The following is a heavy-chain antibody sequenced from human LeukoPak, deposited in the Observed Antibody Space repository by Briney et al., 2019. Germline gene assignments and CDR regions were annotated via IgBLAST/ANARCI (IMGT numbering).Heavy chain of an antibody. V-gene: IGHV4-59*01. D-gene: IGHD2-2*01. CDR2: IYYSGST. CDR3: ARVPVPAAIHDNWFDP. Sequence: PSETLSLTCTVSGGSISSYYWSWIRQPPGKGLEWIGYIYYSGSTNYNPSLKSRVTISVDTSKNHFSLKLSSVTAADTAVYYCARVPVPAAIHDNWFDPWGQGTLVTVSS. CDR1: GGSISSYY. J-gene: IGHJ5*02.